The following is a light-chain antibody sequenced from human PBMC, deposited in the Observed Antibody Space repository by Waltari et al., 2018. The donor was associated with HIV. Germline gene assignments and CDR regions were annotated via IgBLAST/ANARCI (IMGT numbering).Light chain of an antibody. CDR2: DVT. Sequence: QSALTQPRSVSESPGQSVTISCSGTSSDVGGYNYVSWYQQHQGKAPKLMIYDVTERPSGVPDRFSGSKSGNTASLTNSGLQADDEADYYCCSYAGRYTWVFGGGTELTVL. V-gene: IGLV2-11*01. CDR3: CSYAGRYTWV. CDR1: SSDVGGYNY. J-gene: IGLJ3*02.